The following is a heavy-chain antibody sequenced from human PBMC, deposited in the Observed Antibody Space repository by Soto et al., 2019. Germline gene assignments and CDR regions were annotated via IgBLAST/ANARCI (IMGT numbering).Heavy chain of an antibody. J-gene: IGHJ4*02. CDR3: AKVSPVAYYDSSGYFDY. CDR2: INGGDGPT. CDR1: GFTFRSYT. V-gene: IGHV3-23*01. Sequence: PGGSLRLSCAASGFTFRSYTMSWVRQTPWRGLEWVSSINGGDGPTYYADSVKGRFTISRDNSKNTLYLQMNSLRAEDTAVYYCAKVSPVAYYDSSGYFDYWGQGTLVTVSS. D-gene: IGHD3-22*01.